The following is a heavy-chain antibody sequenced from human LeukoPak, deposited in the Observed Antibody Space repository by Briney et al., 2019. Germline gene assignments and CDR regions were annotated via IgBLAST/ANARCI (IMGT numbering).Heavy chain of an antibody. Sequence: PGGSLRPSCAASGFTFSSYAMSWVRQAPGKGLEWVSAISGSGGSTYYADSVKGRFTISRDNSKNTLYLQMNSLRAEDTAVYYCAKGVTGILDAFDIWGQGTMVTVSS. V-gene: IGHV3-23*01. CDR3: AKGVTGILDAFDI. D-gene: IGHD2-21*02. J-gene: IGHJ3*02. CDR2: ISGSGGST. CDR1: GFTFSSYA.